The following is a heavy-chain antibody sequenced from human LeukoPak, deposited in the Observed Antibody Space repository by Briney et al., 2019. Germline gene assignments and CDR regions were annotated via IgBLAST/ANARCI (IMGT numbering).Heavy chain of an antibody. CDR2: ISYDGSNK. Sequence: GGSLRLSCAASGFTFSSYAMHWVRQAPGKGLEWVAVISYDGSNKYYADSVKGRFTISRDNSKNTLYLQMNSLRAEDTAVYYCARALRNIAVAGTGFDYWGQATLVTVSS. CDR3: ARALRNIAVAGTGFDY. D-gene: IGHD6-19*01. J-gene: IGHJ4*02. V-gene: IGHV3-30*04. CDR1: GFTFSSYA.